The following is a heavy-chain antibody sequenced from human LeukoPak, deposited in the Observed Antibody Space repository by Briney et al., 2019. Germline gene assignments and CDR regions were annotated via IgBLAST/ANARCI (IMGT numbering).Heavy chain of an antibody. V-gene: IGHV1-69*13. CDR1: GGTFSSYA. CDR3: AAGFGVVIERYFDY. Sequence: SVKVSCKASGGTFSSYAISWVRQAPGQGLEWMGGIIPIFGTANYAQKFQGRVTITADESTSTAYMELSSLRSEDTAVYYCAAGFGVVIERYFDYWGQGTLVTVSS. D-gene: IGHD3-3*01. CDR2: IIPIFGTA. J-gene: IGHJ4*02.